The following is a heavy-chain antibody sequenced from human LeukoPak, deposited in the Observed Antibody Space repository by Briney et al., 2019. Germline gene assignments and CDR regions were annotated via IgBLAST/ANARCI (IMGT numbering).Heavy chain of an antibody. J-gene: IGHJ6*02. D-gene: IGHD5-24*01. Sequence: GGSLRLSCAASGFTFSSYAMSWVRQAPGKGLEWVSAISGSGGSTYYADSVKGRFTISRDNSKNTQYLQMNSLRAEDTAVYYCAKAPEMATIPYYYYGMDVWGQGTTVTVSS. V-gene: IGHV3-23*01. CDR3: AKAPEMATIPYYYYGMDV. CDR1: GFTFSSYA. CDR2: ISGSGGST.